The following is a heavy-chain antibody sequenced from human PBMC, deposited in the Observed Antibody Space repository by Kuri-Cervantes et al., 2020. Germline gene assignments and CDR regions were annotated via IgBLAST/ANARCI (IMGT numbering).Heavy chain of an antibody. CDR3: ARDWDWSTDY. Sequence: GGSLRLSCAASGFSFSSYWMTWVRQAPGKGLEWVAYIRFDGSGKYYTDSVRGRFTISRDNSKDTLYLQLNSLRAEDTAVYCCARDWDWSTDYWGQGTLVTVSS. D-gene: IGHD3/OR15-3a*01. J-gene: IGHJ4*02. CDR2: IRFDGSGK. CDR1: GFSFSSYW. V-gene: IGHV3-30*02.